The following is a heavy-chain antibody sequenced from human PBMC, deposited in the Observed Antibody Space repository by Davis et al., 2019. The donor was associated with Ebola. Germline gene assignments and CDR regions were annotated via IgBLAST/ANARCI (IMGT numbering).Heavy chain of an antibody. D-gene: IGHD3-3*01. CDR2: ISGSNT. CDR1: GFTFSTYG. Sequence: GESLKISCATSGFTFSTYGMSWVRQAPGKGLEWVSGISGSNTYYADSVKGRFTSSKDNSKNTLYQQMNSLRGEDTAMYNGAQDHDFWSGSTCAIVSWGQGTLVTVSS. J-gene: IGHJ4*02. V-gene: IGHV3-23*01. CDR3: AQDHDFWSGSTCAIVS.